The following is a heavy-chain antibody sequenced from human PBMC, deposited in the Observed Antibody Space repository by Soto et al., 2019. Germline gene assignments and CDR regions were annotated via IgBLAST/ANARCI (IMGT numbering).Heavy chain of an antibody. J-gene: IGHJ5*02. CDR2: IYYSGST. CDR3: ARAQGIVATIRWFDP. V-gene: IGHV4-30-4*01. D-gene: IGHD5-12*01. CDR1: GGSISSGDYY. Sequence: LSLTCTVSGGSISSGDYYWSWIRQSPGKGLEWIGYIYYSGSTYYNPSLKSRVTISVDTSKNQFSLKLSSVTAADTAVYYCARAQGIVATIRWFDPWGQGTLVTV.